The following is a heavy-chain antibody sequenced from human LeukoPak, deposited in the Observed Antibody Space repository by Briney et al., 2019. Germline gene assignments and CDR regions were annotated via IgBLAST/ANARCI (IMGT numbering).Heavy chain of an antibody. D-gene: IGHD3-22*01. CDR3: AKIDDSSGYWYYYYMDV. CDR2: ISGSGGST. V-gene: IGHV3-23*01. J-gene: IGHJ6*03. Sequence: GGSLRLSCAASGFTFSSYAMSWVRQAPGKGLEWVSVISGSGGSTYYADSVKGRFTISRDNSKNTLYLQMNSLRAEDTAVYYCAKIDDSSGYWYYYYMDVWGKGTTVTVSS. CDR1: GFTFSSYA.